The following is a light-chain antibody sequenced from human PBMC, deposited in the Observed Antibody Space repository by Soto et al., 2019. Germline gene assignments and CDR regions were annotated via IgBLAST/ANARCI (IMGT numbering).Light chain of an antibody. V-gene: IGLV2-8*01. CDR2: GVS. Sequence: QSVLTQPPSASGSPGQSVTISCTGTSSDVGGYNDVSWYQQHPGKAPKVLIYGVSKRPSGVPDRFSGSKSGNTASLTVSGLQAEDEADYYCSSYAGNNNVVFGGGTKLTVL. CDR1: SSDVGGYND. J-gene: IGLJ2*01. CDR3: SSYAGNNNVV.